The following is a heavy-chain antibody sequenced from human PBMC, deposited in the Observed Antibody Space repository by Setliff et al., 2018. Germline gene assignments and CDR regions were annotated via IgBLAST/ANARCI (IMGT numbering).Heavy chain of an antibody. V-gene: IGHV1-69*05. CDR1: GYPLTKYY. CDR3: ARERGSYDSSTHYTYYFDY. CDR2: IIPIFGTA. J-gene: IGHJ4*02. Sequence: GASVKVSCKASGYPLTKYYMHWVRQAPGQGLDWMGGIIPIFGTANYAQKFQGRVTITTDDSTNTAYMELSSLRSEDTAVYFCARERGSYDSSTHYTYYFDYWGQGTLVTVSS. D-gene: IGHD3-22*01.